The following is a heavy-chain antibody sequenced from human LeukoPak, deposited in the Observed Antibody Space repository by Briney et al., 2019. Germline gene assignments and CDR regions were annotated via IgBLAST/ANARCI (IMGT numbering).Heavy chain of an antibody. CDR3: AKDGGLWVSAHWGDS. CDR2: ITTSDGNT. D-gene: IGHD7-27*01. Sequence: PGGSLRLSCAASGFTFNTYAMNWVRQAPGKGLEWVSTITTSDGNTYYADSVKGRFTVSRDNSKNTLFLQMNSLRAEDTAVYYCAKDGGLWVSAHWGDSWGRGTLVTVSS. J-gene: IGHJ4*02. V-gene: IGHV3-23*01. CDR1: GFTFNTYA.